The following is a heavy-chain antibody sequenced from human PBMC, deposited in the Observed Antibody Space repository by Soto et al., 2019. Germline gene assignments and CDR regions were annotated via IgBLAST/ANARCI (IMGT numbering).Heavy chain of an antibody. V-gene: IGHV1-69*02. CDR1: GGTFSSYT. CDR3: ATLMAPLHFIDDDGLDI. Sequence: ASVKVSCKASGGTFSSYTISWVRQAPGQGLEWMGRIIPILGIANYAQKFQGRVTITADKSTSTAYMELSSLRSGDTAVYYCATLMAPLHFIDDDGLDIWGQGTMVTVSS. CDR2: IIPILGIA. J-gene: IGHJ3*02. D-gene: IGHD2-15*01.